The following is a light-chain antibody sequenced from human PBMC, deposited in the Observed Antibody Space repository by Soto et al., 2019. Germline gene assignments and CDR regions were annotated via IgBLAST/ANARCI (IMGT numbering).Light chain of an antibody. J-gene: IGLJ3*02. Sequence: QSVLTQSSSASASLGSSVKLTCTLSSGHSSYIIAWHQQQPGKAPRYLMKLEGSGSYNKGSGVPDRFSGSSSGADRYLTISNLQSEDEADYNCETWDSNTHRVFGGGTKLTVL. CDR1: SGHSSYI. CDR3: ETWDSNTHRV. CDR2: LEGSGSY. V-gene: IGLV4-60*03.